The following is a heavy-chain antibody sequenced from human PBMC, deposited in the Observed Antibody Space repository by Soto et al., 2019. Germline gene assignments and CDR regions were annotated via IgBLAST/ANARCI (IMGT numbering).Heavy chain of an antibody. CDR3: ARDGERGYSGYLYYYGMDV. J-gene: IGHJ6*02. CDR2: IIPIFGTA. D-gene: IGHD5-12*01. Sequence: ASVKVSCKASGGTFSSYAISWVRQAPGQGLEWMGGIIPIFGTANYAQKFQGRVTITADESTSKAYMELSSLRSEDTAVYYCARDGERGYSGYLYYYGMDVWGQGTTVTVSS. V-gene: IGHV1-69*13. CDR1: GGTFSSYA.